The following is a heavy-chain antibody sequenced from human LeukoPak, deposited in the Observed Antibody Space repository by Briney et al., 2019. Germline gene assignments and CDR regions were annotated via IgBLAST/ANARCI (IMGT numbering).Heavy chain of an antibody. J-gene: IGHJ4*02. Sequence: PGGSLRLSCAASGFTVSSDYMSWVRQAPGKGLEWVSVIYSGGTTHYADSVKGRFTISRDNSKNTLYLQMNSLRAEDTAVYYCAKDRSFYSSSSPDYWGQGTLVTVSS. V-gene: IGHV3-66*01. CDR3: AKDRSFYSSSSPDY. CDR2: IYSGGTT. CDR1: GFTVSSDY. D-gene: IGHD6-6*01.